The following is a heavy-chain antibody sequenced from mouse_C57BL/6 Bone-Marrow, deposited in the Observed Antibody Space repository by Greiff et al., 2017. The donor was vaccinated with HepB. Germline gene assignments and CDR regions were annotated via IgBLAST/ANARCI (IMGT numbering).Heavy chain of an antibody. CDR3: ARARCYGNYFYDNAMDD. V-gene: IGHV5-4*03. Sequence: EVKVVESGGGLVKPGGSLKLSCAASGFTFSSYAMSWVRQTPEKRLEWVATISDGGSYTYYPDNVKGRFTISRDNAKNNLYLQMSHLKSEDTAMYYCARARCYGNYFYDNAMDDWGQGTSVTVSS. CDR2: ISDGGSYT. D-gene: IGHD2-1*01. J-gene: IGHJ4*01. CDR1: GFTFSSYA.